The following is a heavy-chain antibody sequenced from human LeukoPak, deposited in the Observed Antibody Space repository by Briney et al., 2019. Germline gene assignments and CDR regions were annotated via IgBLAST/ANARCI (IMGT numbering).Heavy chain of an antibody. CDR1: GFTFSSYE. J-gene: IGHJ4*02. D-gene: IGHD5-18*01. Sequence: GGSLRLSCAASGFTFSSYEMHWVRQAPGKGLEWVSYISSSGSTIYYADSVKGRFTISRDNAKNSLYLQMNSLRAEDTAVYYCARSNVDTAMDYWGQGTLVTVSS. CDR3: ARSNVDTAMDY. CDR2: ISSSGSTI. V-gene: IGHV3-48*03.